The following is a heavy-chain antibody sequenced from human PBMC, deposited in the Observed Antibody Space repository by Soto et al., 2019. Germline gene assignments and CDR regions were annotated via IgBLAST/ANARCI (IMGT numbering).Heavy chain of an antibody. D-gene: IGHD4-4*01. V-gene: IGHV3-21*04. CDR2: ISSSCSYI. CDR3: ARGGNPNYY. Sequence: GGSLRLSCAVSGFSVSSSHMNWVRQAPGKGLEWVSSISSSCSYIYYADSVKGRFTISRHNSKNTLYLQMNILRAEDTAVYYCARGGNPNYYWGQGTLVTVSS. CDR1: GFSVSSSH. J-gene: IGHJ4*02.